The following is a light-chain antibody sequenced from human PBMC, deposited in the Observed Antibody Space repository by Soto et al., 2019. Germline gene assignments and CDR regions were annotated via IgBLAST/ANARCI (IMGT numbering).Light chain of an antibody. CDR1: SSDIGGYNY. V-gene: IGLV2-8*01. CDR2: EVS. J-gene: IGLJ3*02. CDR3: TSYAGSNNLV. Sequence: QSALTQPPSASGSPGQSVTISCTGTSSDIGGYNYVSWYQQHPGKAPKLIIYEVSKRPSGVPDRFSGSKSGNTAYLTVSGLQAEDEADYYCTSYAGSNNLVFAGGTKLTVL.